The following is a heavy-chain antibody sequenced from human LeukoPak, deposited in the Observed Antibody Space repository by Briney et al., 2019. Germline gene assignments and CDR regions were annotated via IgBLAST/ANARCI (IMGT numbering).Heavy chain of an antibody. D-gene: IGHD1-26*01. CDR1: GFPFGDYP. J-gene: IGHJ6*02. Sequence: GGSLRLSCTASGFPFGDYPMSWGRQPPGKGLEWLGFIRSKVYGGTTEYAASVKGRFTFSRDDSKTIAYLQMDSLRTEDTAIYYCVKGGENYYNGMDVWGQGPRVTVSS. V-gene: IGHV3-49*04. CDR3: VKGGENYYNGMDV. CDR2: IRSKVYGGTT.